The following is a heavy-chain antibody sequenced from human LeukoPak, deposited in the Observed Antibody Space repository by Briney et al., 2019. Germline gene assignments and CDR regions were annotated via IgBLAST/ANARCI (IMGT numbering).Heavy chain of an antibody. CDR1: GGSFSGYY. J-gene: IGHJ4*02. CDR3: ARDGAAGHFDY. CDR2: IYYSGST. Sequence: SETLSLTCAVYGGSFSGYYWSWIRQPPGKGLEWIGYIYYSGSTNYNPSLKSRVTISVDTSKNQFSLKLSSVTAADTAVYYCARDGAAGHFDYWGQGTLVTVSS. V-gene: IGHV4-59*01. D-gene: IGHD6-13*01.